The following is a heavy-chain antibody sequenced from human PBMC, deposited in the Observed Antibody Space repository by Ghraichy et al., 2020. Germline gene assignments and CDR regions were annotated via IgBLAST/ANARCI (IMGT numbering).Heavy chain of an antibody. CDR3: ARDGGYSYGYHFDY. Sequence: GESLNISCAASGFTFSSYAMSWVRQAPGKGLEWVSAISGSGGSTYYADSVKGRFTISRDNSKNTLYLQMNSLRAEDTAVYYCARDGGYSYGYHFDYWGQGTLVTVSS. V-gene: IGHV3-23*01. CDR1: GFTFSSYA. D-gene: IGHD5-18*01. J-gene: IGHJ4*02. CDR2: ISGSGGST.